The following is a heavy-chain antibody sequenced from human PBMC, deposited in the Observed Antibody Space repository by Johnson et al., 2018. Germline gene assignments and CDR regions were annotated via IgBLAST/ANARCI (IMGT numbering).Heavy chain of an antibody. J-gene: IGHJ4*02. D-gene: IGHD2-21*02. CDR3: ARDPRGVVVTANRLDY. Sequence: QVQLVQSGGGVVQPGNSLRLSCTASGFTFSHYGMNWVRRAPGKGLEWVTGISLAGKNQNYIDSVKGRFTISRDNSKNTLYLKMNNLRPEETALYYCARDPRGVVVTANRLDYWGQGTLVTVSS. V-gene: IGHV3-30*03. CDR1: GFTFSHYG. CDR2: ISLAGKNQ.